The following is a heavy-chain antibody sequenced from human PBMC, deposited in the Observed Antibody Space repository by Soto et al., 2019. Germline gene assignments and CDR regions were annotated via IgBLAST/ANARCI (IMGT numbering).Heavy chain of an antibody. V-gene: IGHV2-5*02. Sequence: QITLKESGPTLAKPTQTLTLTCTFSGFSLSTSGVGVGWIRQPPGKALEWLALIYWDDDKRYSPSLKSRLTIAKDTSKNQVVLTMTNMDPVDTATYYCAHSFPVGATPARWGQGTLVTVSS. CDR1: GFSLSTSGVG. D-gene: IGHD1-26*01. J-gene: IGHJ4*02. CDR2: IYWDDDK. CDR3: AHSFPVGATPAR.